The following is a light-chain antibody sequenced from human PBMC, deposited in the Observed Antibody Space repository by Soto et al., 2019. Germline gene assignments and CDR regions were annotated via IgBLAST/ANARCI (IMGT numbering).Light chain of an antibody. V-gene: IGKV1-5*01. CDR1: QSISSW. J-gene: IGKJ1*01. CDR2: DAS. Sequence: DIQMTQSPSTLSASVGDRVTITCRASQSISSWLAWYQQKPGTAPKLLIYDASSLESGVPSSFSGSGSGTEFTLTISSLQPDDFATYYCQQYNSYSTFGQGTKVDIK. CDR3: QQYNSYST.